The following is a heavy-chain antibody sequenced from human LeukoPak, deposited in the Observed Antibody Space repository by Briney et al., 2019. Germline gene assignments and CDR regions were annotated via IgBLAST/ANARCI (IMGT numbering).Heavy chain of an antibody. CDR2: INPNSGGT. CDR1: GYTFTGYY. CDR3: ARRAVAQTGDAFDI. V-gene: IGHV1-2*02. Sequence: ASVKVSCKASGYTFTGYYMHWVRQAPGQGLEWMGWINPNSGGTNYAQKFQGRVTMTRDTSISTAYMELSRLRSDDTAVYYCARRAVAQTGDAFDIWGQGQWSPSLQ. D-gene: IGHD6-19*01. J-gene: IGHJ3*02.